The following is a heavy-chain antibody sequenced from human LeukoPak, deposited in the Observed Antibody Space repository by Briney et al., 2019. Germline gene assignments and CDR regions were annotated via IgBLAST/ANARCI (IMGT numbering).Heavy chain of an antibody. Sequence: GGSLRLSCAASGFTVSSNYMSWVRQAPGKGLEWVSVIYSGGSTYYADSVKGRFTISRDNSKNTLYLQMNSLRAEDTAVYYCARAAGSALDYFDYWGQGTLVTVSS. CDR3: ARAAGSALDYFDY. V-gene: IGHV3-66*01. CDR2: IYSGGST. CDR1: GFTVSSNY. D-gene: IGHD6-13*01. J-gene: IGHJ4*02.